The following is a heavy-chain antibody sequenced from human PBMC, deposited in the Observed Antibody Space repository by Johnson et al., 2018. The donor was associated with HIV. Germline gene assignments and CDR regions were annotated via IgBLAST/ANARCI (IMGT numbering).Heavy chain of an antibody. J-gene: IGHJ3*02. V-gene: IGHV3-9*01. Sequence: VQLVECGGGLVQPGGSLRLSCAASGFTFSSYWNSGSIGYADSVKGRFTISRDNAKNSLYLQMNSLRADDTAVYFCAKDWSDQDVFDIWGQGTMVTVSS. CDR3: AKDWSDQDVFDI. CDR2: SGSI. CDR1: GFTFSS.